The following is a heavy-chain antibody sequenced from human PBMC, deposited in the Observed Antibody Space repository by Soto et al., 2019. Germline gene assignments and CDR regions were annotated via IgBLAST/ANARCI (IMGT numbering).Heavy chain of an antibody. CDR2: VSSTGSST. CDR3: AKGAYDHRYSFDY. Sequence: GGSLRLSCAASGFIFNTYGMTWVRQAPGKGLEWVSAVSSTGSSTYNADSVKGRFTISRDNSKNTLFLQMSSLRAEDTAVYYCAKGAYDHRYSFDYRGQGSSDPGSS. V-gene: IGHV3-23*01. J-gene: IGHJ4*02. D-gene: IGHD5-12*01. CDR1: GFIFNTYG.